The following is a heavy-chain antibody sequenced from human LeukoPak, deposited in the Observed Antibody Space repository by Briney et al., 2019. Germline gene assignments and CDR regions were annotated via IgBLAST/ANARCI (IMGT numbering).Heavy chain of an antibody. CDR3: ARLIYGSGSLDFDY. CDR2: IIPIFGTA. V-gene: IGHV1-69*13. D-gene: IGHD3-10*01. J-gene: IGHJ4*02. CDR1: GGTFSSYA. Sequence: ASVKVSCKASGGTFSSYAISWVRQAPGQALEWMGGIIPIFGTANYAQKFQGRVTITADESTSTAYMELSSLRSEDTAVYYCARLIYGSGSLDFDYWGQGTLVTVSS.